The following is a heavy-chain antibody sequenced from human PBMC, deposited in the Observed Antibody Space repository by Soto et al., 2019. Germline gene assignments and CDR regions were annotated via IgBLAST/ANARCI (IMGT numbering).Heavy chain of an antibody. Sequence: GGSLRLSCAASGFTFSSYAMHWVRQAPGKGLEWVAVISYDGSNKYYADSVKGRFTISRDNSKNTLYLQMNSLRAEDTAVYYCARDPYYYDSSGYNYFDYWGQGTLVTVSS. J-gene: IGHJ4*02. CDR3: ARDPYYYDSSGYNYFDY. D-gene: IGHD3-22*01. CDR1: GFTFSSYA. CDR2: ISYDGSNK. V-gene: IGHV3-30-3*01.